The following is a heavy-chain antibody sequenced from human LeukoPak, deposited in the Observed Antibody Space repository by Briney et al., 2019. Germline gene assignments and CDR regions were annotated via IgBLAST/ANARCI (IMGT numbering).Heavy chain of an antibody. D-gene: IGHD4-17*01. Sequence: GGSLRLSCAASGFTFSSYSMNWVRQAPGKGLEWVSSISGSSSYIYYADSVKGRFTISRDNAKNSLYLQMNSLRAEDTAVYYCARGYGYYVSPRPPPEYFDYLGQGTLVTVPS. V-gene: IGHV3-21*01. CDR2: ISGSSSYI. CDR1: GFTFSSYS. CDR3: ARGYGYYVSPRPPPEYFDY. J-gene: IGHJ4*01.